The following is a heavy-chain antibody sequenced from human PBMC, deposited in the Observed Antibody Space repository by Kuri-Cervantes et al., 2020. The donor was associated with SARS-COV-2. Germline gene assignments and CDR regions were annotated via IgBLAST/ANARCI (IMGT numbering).Heavy chain of an antibody. V-gene: IGHV4-39*07. CDR1: GGSISSNSYY. D-gene: IGHD3-10*01. CDR2: INHSGST. Sequence: ESLKISCTVSGGSISSNSYYWSWIRQPPGKGLEWIGEINHSGSTNYNPSLKNRVTISVDTSKNQFSLKLSSVTAADTAVYYCARDLLQSGSGSYYYGMDVWGQGTTVTVSS. CDR3: ARDLLQSGSGSYYYGMDV. J-gene: IGHJ6*02.